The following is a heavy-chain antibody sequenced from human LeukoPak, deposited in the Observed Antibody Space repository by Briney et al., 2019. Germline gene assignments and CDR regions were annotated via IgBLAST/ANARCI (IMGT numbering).Heavy chain of an antibody. J-gene: IGHJ4*02. V-gene: IGHV3-48*02. CDR2: ISSSSSIT. Sequence: GGSLRLSCAVSGFTFSTYRTNWVRQAPGMGLEWVSYISSSSSITYYADSVKGRFTISRDNAKNSLFLQMDSLRDEDTAVYYCARSGYSGYEFDHWGQGTRVTVSS. D-gene: IGHD5-12*01. CDR1: GFTFSTYR. CDR3: ARSGYSGYEFDH.